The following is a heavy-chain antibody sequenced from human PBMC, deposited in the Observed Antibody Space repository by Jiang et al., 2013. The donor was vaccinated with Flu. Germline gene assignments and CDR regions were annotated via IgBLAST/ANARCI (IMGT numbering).Heavy chain of an antibody. J-gene: IGHJ4*02. CDR3: ARIEAGPFDY. Sequence: SRVTISVDTSKNQFSLKLSSVTAADTAVYYCARIEAGPFDYWGQGTLVTVSS. D-gene: IGHD6-19*01. V-gene: IGHV4-30-2*04.